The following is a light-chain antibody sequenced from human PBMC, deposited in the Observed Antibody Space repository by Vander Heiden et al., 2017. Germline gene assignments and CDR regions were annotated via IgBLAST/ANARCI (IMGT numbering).Light chain of an antibody. J-gene: IGKJ5*01. CDR1: QGISNF. Sequence: DIPMNQSPSSLSASVGDRVTITCRASQGISNFLAWYQQKPGKVPKLLIYAASTLHSGVPSRFSGSGSGTDFTLTISSLHPEDVATYYCQKYNSAPLTFGQGTRLEIK. CDR3: QKYNSAPLT. CDR2: AAS. V-gene: IGKV1-27*01.